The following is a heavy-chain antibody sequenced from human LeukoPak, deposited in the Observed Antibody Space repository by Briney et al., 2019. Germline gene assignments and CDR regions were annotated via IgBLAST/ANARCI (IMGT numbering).Heavy chain of an antibody. Sequence: KPSETLSLTCAVYGGSFSGYYWSWIRQSAGKGLEWIGRIYTSGSTNYNPSLKSRVTISVDKSKNQFSLKLSSVTAADTAVYYCARGYYYDSLDAFNIWGQGTMVTVSS. J-gene: IGHJ3*02. V-gene: IGHV4-59*10. D-gene: IGHD3-22*01. CDR3: ARGYYYDSLDAFNI. CDR1: GGSFSGYY. CDR2: IYTSGST.